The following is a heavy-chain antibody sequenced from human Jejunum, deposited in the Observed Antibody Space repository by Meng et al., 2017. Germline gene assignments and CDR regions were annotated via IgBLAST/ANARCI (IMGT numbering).Heavy chain of an antibody. D-gene: IGHD4-17*01. V-gene: IGHV4-30-4*01. Sequence: QVRLQQWGAGLLKSSEILLLTCAVYGGSISSGHYYWSWTRQPPGKGLEWIGYIYYSGSTYYNPSLKSRVTISVDTSKNQFSLKLSSVTAADTAVYYCARTYADYPSYYFDYWGQGTLVTVSS. CDR1: GGSISSGHYY. CDR2: IYYSGST. J-gene: IGHJ4*02. CDR3: ARTYADYPSYYFDY.